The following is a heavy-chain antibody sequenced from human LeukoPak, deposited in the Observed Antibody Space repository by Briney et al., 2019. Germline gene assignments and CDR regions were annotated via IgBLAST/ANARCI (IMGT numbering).Heavy chain of an antibody. Sequence: SETLSLTCPVSGGSISSSSYYWGWIRQPPGKGLEWIGSIYYSGSTYYNPSLKSRVTISVDTSKNQFSLKLSSVTAADTAVYYCARDGWQWLVRGWFDPWGQGTLVTVSS. CDR1: GGSISSSSYY. V-gene: IGHV4-39*07. J-gene: IGHJ5*02. CDR3: ARDGWQWLVRGWFDP. D-gene: IGHD6-19*01. CDR2: IYYSGST.